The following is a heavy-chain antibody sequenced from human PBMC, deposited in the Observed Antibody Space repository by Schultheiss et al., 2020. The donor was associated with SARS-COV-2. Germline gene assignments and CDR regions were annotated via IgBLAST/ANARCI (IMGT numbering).Heavy chain of an antibody. Sequence: ETLSLTCTVSGGSISNFYWTWIRQPPGKGLEWVGRIKSKTDGGTTDYAAPVKGRFTISRDDSKNTLYLQMNSLKTEDTAVYYCTTAGSYYDFWSGPPYYYYYMDVWGKGTTVTVSS. CDR3: TTAGSYYDFWSGPPYYYYYMDV. J-gene: IGHJ6*03. CDR1: GGSISNFY. V-gene: IGHV3-15*01. CDR2: IKSKTDGGTT. D-gene: IGHD3-3*01.